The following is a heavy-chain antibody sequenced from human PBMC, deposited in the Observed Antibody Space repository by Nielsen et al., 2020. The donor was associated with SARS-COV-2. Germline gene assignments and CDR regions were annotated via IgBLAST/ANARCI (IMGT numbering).Heavy chain of an antibody. CDR3: ARGIVVVPAAIPGLGFDY. D-gene: IGHD2-2*01. Sequence: GESLKISCAASGFTVSSNYMSWVRQAPGKGLEWVSVIYSGGSTYYADSVKGRFTISSDNSKNTLYLQMNSLRAEDTAVYYCARGIVVVPAAIPGLGFDYWGQGTLVTVSS. V-gene: IGHV3-53*01. J-gene: IGHJ4*02. CDR2: IYSGGST. CDR1: GFTVSSNY.